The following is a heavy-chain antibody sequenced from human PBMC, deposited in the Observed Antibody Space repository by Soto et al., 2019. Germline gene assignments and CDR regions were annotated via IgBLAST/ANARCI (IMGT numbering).Heavy chain of an antibody. J-gene: IGHJ6*02. CDR1: GGSISSGGYY. Sequence: QVQLQESGPGLVKPSQTLSLTCTVSGGSISSGGYYWSWIRQHPGKGLEWIGYIYYSGSTYYNPSLKSRVTISVDTSKNQFSLKMSSVTAAVTAVYYCAREEEGSGTSRGDYYSGMDVWGQGTTVTVSS. CDR2: IYYSGST. CDR3: AREEEGSGTSRGDYYSGMDV. V-gene: IGHV4-31*03. D-gene: IGHD3-10*01.